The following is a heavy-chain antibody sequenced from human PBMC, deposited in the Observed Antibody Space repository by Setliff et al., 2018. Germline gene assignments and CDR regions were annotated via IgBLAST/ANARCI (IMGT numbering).Heavy chain of an antibody. CDR3: ARASSGWYSAYYYYMDV. D-gene: IGHD6-19*01. CDR2: IYYSGST. Sequence: SETLSLTCTVSGGSIRSYYWNWIRQPPGKGLEWIGYIYYSGSTNYNPSLKSRVTISLDTSKNQFSLNLTSVTAADTAVYYCARASSGWYSAYYYYMDVWGKGTTVTVSS. CDR1: GGSIRSYY. J-gene: IGHJ6*03. V-gene: IGHV4-59*08.